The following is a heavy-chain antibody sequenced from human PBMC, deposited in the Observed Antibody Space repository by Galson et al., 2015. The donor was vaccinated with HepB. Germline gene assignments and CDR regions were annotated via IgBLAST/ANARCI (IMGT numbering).Heavy chain of an antibody. D-gene: IGHD4-17*01. CDR2: ISHDDGRFK. J-gene: IGHJ4*02. CDR3: AKGRSRGTGLRLEFDC. CDR1: GFMLNDYG. V-gene: IGHV3-30*18. Sequence: SLRLSCAASGFMLNDYGIHWVRQAPGKGPEWVGGISHDDGRFKLYGDSVKGRITISRDNSKNTVDLQLNSLRIEDTAVYYCAKGRSRGTGLRLEFDCWGQGTLVTVSS.